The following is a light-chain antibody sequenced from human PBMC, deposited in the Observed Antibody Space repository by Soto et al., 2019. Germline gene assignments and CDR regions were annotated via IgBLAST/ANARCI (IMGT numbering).Light chain of an antibody. V-gene: IGKV3D-15*01. CDR1: QSVSSN. Sequence: EIVMTQSPATLSVSPGERATLSCRASQSVSSNLAWYQQKPGQAPGLLIYGASTRATGIPARFSGSGSGIEFTLTISSLQSEDFAVYYCQQYNNWPFTFGPGTKVDIK. CDR2: GAS. J-gene: IGKJ3*01. CDR3: QQYNNWPFT.